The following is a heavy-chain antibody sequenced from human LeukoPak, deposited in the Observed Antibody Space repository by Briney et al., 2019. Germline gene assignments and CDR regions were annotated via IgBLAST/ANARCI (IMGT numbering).Heavy chain of an antibody. Sequence: PGGSLRLSCAASGFTVGSNYMSWVRQAPGKGLEWVSIIYSGGSTYYADSVKGRFTISRDNFKNTLYLEMNSLRAEDTAVYYCARVRSGEDFDYWGQGTLVTVSS. CDR2: IYSGGST. J-gene: IGHJ4*02. CDR1: GFTVGSNY. D-gene: IGHD3-10*01. V-gene: IGHV3-53*01. CDR3: ARVRSGEDFDY.